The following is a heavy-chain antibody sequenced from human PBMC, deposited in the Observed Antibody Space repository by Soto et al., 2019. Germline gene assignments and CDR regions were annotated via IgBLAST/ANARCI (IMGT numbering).Heavy chain of an antibody. Sequence: EVQLVESGGGLVQPGRSLRLSCAASRFTLDDYAMHWVLQSPEKGLEWVSGFSWNRGSIDYADSVNGRFTISRDNATNSLYLKMNSLRAEDTAVDYCAKDRTPMVTAHANFDYWGQGTLVTVSS. D-gene: IGHD5-18*01. V-gene: IGHV3-9*01. J-gene: IGHJ4*02. CDR3: AKDRTPMVTAHANFDY. CDR2: FSWNRGSI. CDR1: RFTLDDYA.